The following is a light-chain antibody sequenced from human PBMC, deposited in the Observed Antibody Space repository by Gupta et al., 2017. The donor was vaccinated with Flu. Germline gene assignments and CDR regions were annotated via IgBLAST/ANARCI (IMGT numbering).Light chain of an antibody. CDR3: SSYTSSNTLE. CDR2: EVS. V-gene: IGLV2-14*01. CDR1: RSDVGGYNY. J-gene: IGLJ3*02. Sequence: SAPTQPASVSGSPRQSITLSCTGPRSDVGGYNYVSWYQHHPCKARNLMIYEVSRRPAGVANRFSGSKAGNTASLTISGLEEEDDDDYYCSSYTSSNTLEFGGGTKLTVL.